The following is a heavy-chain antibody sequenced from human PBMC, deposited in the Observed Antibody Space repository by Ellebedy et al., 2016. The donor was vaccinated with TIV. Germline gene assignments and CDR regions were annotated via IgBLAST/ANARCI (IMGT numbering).Heavy chain of an antibody. J-gene: IGHJ3*02. CDR2: FIPILGIA. V-gene: IGHV1-69*10. Sequence: ASVKVSCKASGGTFISYAISWVRQAPGQGLEWMGRFIPILGIANYAQKFQGRVTITADKSTSTAYMELSSLRSEDTAVYYCARGGSVVDLAVAGIKDMNEDDPFDIWGQGTMVTVSS. D-gene: IGHD6-19*01. CDR1: GGTFISYA. CDR3: ARGGSVVDLAVAGIKDMNEDDPFDI.